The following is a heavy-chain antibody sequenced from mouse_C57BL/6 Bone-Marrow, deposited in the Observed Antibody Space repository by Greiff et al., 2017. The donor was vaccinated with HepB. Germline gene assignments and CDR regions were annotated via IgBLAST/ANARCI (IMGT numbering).Heavy chain of an antibody. CDR2: IDPSDSYT. D-gene: IGHD1-1*01. J-gene: IGHJ1*03. V-gene: IGHV1-50*01. CDR1: GYTFTSYW. CDR3: ARNSYCGSSYWGYWYFDV. Sequence: VQLQQPGAELVKPGASVKLSCKASGYTFTSYWMQWVKQRPGQGLEWIGEIDPSDSYTNYNQKFQGKATLTVDTSTSTTYMQLSSLTSEDSAVYYCARNSYCGSSYWGYWYFDVWGTGTTVTVSS.